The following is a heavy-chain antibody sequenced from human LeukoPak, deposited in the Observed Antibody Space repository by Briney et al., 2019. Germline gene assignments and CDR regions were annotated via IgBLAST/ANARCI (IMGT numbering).Heavy chain of an antibody. D-gene: IGHD3-22*01. CDR3: ARGRDSSGYTNFDY. J-gene: IGHJ4*02. V-gene: IGHV1-18*01. CDR1: GYTFTSYG. Sequence: VASVKVSCKASGYTFTSYGISWVRQAPGQGLEWMGWISAYNSNTNYAQKLQGRVTMTTDTSTSTAYMELRSLRSDDTAVYYCARGRDSSGYTNFDYWGQGTLVTVSS. CDR2: ISAYNSNT.